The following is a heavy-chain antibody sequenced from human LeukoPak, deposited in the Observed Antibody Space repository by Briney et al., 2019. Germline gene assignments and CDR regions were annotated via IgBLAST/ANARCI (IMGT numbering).Heavy chain of an antibody. CDR3: ARGPYCSSTSCYSPYYSYYMDV. Sequence: GVSLKISCKGSGYSFTNYWIGWVRQLPGKGLEWMGIIYPGDSNTRYSPSFQGQVTISADKAITTAYLQWSGLKASDTAMYYCARGPYCSSTSCYSPYYSYYMDVWGKGTTVTVS. CDR2: IYPGDSNT. D-gene: IGHD2-2*01. CDR1: GYSFTNYW. V-gene: IGHV5-51*01. J-gene: IGHJ6*03.